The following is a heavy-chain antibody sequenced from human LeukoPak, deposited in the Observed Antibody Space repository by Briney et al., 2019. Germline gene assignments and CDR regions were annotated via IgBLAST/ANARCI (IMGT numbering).Heavy chain of an antibody. V-gene: IGHV3-23*01. J-gene: IGHJ3*02. D-gene: IGHD1-26*01. CDR1: GFTFSSYW. Sequence: GGSLRLSCAASGFTFSSYWMHWVRQAPGKGLEWVSAISGSGGSTYYADSVKGRFTISRDNSKNTLYLQMNSLRAEDTAVYYCAKGLGRSYYVGAFDIWGQGTMVTVSS. CDR3: AKGLGRSYYVGAFDI. CDR2: ISGSGGST.